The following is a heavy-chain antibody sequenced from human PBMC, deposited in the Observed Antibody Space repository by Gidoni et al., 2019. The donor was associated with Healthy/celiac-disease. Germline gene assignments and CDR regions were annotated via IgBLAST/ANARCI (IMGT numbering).Heavy chain of an antibody. D-gene: IGHD1-1*01. Sequence: QVQLQQWGAGLLKPSETLSLTCAVYGGSFRGYYWSWIRQPPGKGLEWIGEINHSGCTNYNPSLKSRVTISVDTSKNQFSLKLSSVTAADTAVYYCARVAWNGPVDYYYGMDVWGQGTTVTVSS. CDR2: INHSGCT. CDR3: ARVAWNGPVDYYYGMDV. V-gene: IGHV4-34*01. J-gene: IGHJ6*02. CDR1: GGSFRGYY.